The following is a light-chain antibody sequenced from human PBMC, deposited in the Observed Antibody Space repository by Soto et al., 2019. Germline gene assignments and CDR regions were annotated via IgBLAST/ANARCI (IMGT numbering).Light chain of an antibody. Sequence: DIQMTQSPSSLSASVGDRVTITCRASQSISSYLNWYQQKPGKAPKLLIYAASSLQSGVPSRFSGSGSGTDFTLTISSLRPEDFATYYCQQSYSTPPAFGGGTKVEI. CDR3: QQSYSTPPA. CDR2: AAS. V-gene: IGKV1-39*01. J-gene: IGKJ4*01. CDR1: QSISSY.